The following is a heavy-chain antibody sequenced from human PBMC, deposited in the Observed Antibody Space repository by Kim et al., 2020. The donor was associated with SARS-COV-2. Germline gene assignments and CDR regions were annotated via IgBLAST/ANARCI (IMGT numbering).Heavy chain of an antibody. J-gene: IGHJ4*02. Sequence: SETLSLTCAVYGGSFSGYYWSWIRQPPGKGLEWIGEINHSGSTNYNPSLKSRVTISVDTSKNQFSLKLSSVTAADTAVYYCARLPSQQLVPKGDYWGQGTLVTVSS. CDR3: ARLPSQQLVPKGDY. CDR2: INHSGST. CDR1: GGSFSGYY. V-gene: IGHV4-34*01. D-gene: IGHD6-13*01.